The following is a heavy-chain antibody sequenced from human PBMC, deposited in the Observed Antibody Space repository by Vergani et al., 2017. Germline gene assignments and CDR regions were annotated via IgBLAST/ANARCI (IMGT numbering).Heavy chain of an antibody. Sequence: QLQLQESGPGLVKPSETLSLTCTVSGVSICSNSYYWGWIRQPPGKGLEWIGTIYYTGTTYYNEPHKSRLTISVDKSKNQFSLNLTSVTAADTAVYYGTRHGRSGWAGYFQHWGQGTLVTASS. CDR3: TRHGRSGWAGYFQH. V-gene: IGHV4-39*01. J-gene: IGHJ1*01. CDR1: GVSICSNSYY. CDR2: IYYTGTT. D-gene: IGHD6-19*01.